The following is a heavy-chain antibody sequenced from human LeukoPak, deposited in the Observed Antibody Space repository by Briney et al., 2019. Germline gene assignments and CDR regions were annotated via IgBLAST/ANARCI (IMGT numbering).Heavy chain of an antibody. D-gene: IGHD3-22*01. CDR1: GYTFTGYY. CDR2: INPNSGGT. J-gene: IGHJ4*02. V-gene: IGHV1-2*02. CDR3: ARGPDGSGYYPFDY. Sequence: ASVKVSCKASGYTFTGYYMHWVRQAPGQGLEWMGWINPNSGGTNYAQKFQGRVTMTRDTSINTAYMELSRLRSDDTAVYYCARGPDGSGYYPFDYWGQGTLVTVSS.